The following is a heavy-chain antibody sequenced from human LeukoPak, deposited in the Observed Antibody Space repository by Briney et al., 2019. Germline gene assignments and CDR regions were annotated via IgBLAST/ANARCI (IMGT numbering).Heavy chain of an antibody. J-gene: IGHJ4*02. CDR3: VGNYHRSGWYTGIDY. V-gene: IGHV3-23*01. CDR2: ISGSGGST. CDR1: GFTFSSYA. D-gene: IGHD6-19*01. Sequence: GGSLRLSCAASGFTFSSYAMSWVRQAPGKGLEWVSGISGSGGSTYYADSVKGRFTISRDNSKNTLYVQMNSLRAEDTAVYYCVGNYHRSGWYTGIDYWGQGTLVTVSS.